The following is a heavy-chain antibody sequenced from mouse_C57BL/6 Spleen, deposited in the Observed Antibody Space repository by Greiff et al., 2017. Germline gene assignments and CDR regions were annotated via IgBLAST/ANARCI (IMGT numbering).Heavy chain of an antibody. CDR3: ARYGDYGGY. D-gene: IGHD2-4*01. CDR1: GYAFTNYL. CDR2: INPGSGGT. V-gene: IGHV1-54*01. Sequence: VQLQQSGAELVRPGTSVKVSCKASGYAFTNYLIEWVKQRPGQGLEWIGVINPGSGGTNCNEKFQGKATLTADKSSSTAYMQRSSLASEDSAVYFCARYGDYGGYWGQGTTLTVSS. J-gene: IGHJ2*01.